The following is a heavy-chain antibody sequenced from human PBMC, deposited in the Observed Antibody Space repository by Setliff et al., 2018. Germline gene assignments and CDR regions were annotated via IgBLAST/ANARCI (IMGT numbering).Heavy chain of an antibody. D-gene: IGHD3-10*01. CDR3: ARGRYYGSGSYSL. V-gene: IGHV4-39*07. J-gene: IGHJ4*02. CDR1: GGSISSSSYY. CDR2: VNDSGSA. Sequence: PSETLSLTCTVSGGSISSSSYYWGWIRQPPGKGLEWTGDVNDSGSANYKPSLKSRLTISRDTSKNQLSLNLSSVTAADTAVYYCARGRYYGSGSYSLWGQGTLVTVSS.